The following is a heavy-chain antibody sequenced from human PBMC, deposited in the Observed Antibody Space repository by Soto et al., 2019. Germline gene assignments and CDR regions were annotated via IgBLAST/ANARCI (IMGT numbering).Heavy chain of an antibody. J-gene: IGHJ4*02. V-gene: IGHV1-2*04. D-gene: IGHD2-8*01. CDR1: GYTFTGYY. CDR2: INPNSGGT. CDR3: ARGLPPTYFTNGVCAPDY. Sequence: ASVKVSCKASGYTFTGYYMHWVRQAPGQGLEWMGWINPNSGGTNYAQKFQGWVTVTRDTSISTAYMELSRLRSDDTAVYYCARGLPPTYFTNGVCAPDYWGQGALVTVSS.